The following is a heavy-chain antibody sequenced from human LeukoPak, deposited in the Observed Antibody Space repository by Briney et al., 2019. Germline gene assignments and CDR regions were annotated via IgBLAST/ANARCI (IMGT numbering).Heavy chain of an antibody. V-gene: IGHV4-31*03. CDR2: IYYSGST. CDR1: GGSISSGGYY. D-gene: IGHD1-1*01. J-gene: IGHJ4*02. Sequence: SETLSLTCTVSGGSISSGGYYWSWIRQHPGKGLEWIGYIYYSGSTYYNPSLKSRVTISVDTSKNQFSLKLSSVTAADTAAYYCARQTGTTIDYWGQGTLVTVSS. CDR3: ARQTGTTIDY.